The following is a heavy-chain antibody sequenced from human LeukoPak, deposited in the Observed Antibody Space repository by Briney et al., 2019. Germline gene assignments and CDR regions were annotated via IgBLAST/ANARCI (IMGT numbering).Heavy chain of an antibody. CDR2: ISGSSSTI. V-gene: IGHV3-48*01. J-gene: IGHJ3*02. D-gene: IGHD3-3*01. CDR1: GFTFSSYN. Sequence: GGSLRLSCVASGFTFSSYNMNWVRQAPGKGLEWVSYISGSSSTIYYADSVKGRFTISRDNAKNSLYLKMNSLRAEDTAVYYCARGEDNRIVIFGVVIPRDAFDIWGQGTMVTVSS. CDR3: ARGEDNRIVIFGVVIPRDAFDI.